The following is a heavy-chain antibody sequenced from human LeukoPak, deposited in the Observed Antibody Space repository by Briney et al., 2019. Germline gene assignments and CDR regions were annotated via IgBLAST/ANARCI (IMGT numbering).Heavy chain of an antibody. V-gene: IGHV1-46*01. CDR2: INPSGGST. CDR1: GGTFSSYY. Sequence: ASVKVSCKASGGTFSSYYMHWVRQAPGQGLEWMGIINPSGGSTSYAQKFQGRVTMTRDMSTSTVYMELSSLRSEDTAVYYCARYAIVGATAEYFQHWGQGTLVTVSS. J-gene: IGHJ1*01. CDR3: ARYAIVGATAEYFQH. D-gene: IGHD1-26*01.